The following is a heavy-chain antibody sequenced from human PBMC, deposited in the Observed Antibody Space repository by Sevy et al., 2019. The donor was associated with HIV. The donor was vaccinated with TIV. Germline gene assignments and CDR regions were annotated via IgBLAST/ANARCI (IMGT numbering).Heavy chain of an antibody. Sequence: GGSLRLSCAASGFTFINYAMTWVRQAPGKGLEWVSTITGSGDKTYYADSVKGRFTISRDNSKNTLYLQMNSLSGEDXXXXXXXXXXXXXXQGNFDYWGQGILVTVSS. CDR2: ITGSGDKT. V-gene: IGHV3-23*01. CDR1: GFTFINYA. J-gene: IGHJ4*02. CDR3: XXXXXXXXQGNFDY.